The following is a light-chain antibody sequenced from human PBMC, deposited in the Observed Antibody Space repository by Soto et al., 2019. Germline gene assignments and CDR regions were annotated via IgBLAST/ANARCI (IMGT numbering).Light chain of an antibody. CDR3: SSYTSSSTLYVV. J-gene: IGLJ2*01. CDR1: SSDVGGYNY. V-gene: IGLV2-14*01. Sequence: QSALTQPASVSGSPGQSITISCTGTSSDVGGYNYVSWYQQHPGKAPKLMIYEVSNRPSGVSHRFSGSKSGNTASLTISGLQAEDEAEYYCSSYTSSSTLYVVFGGGTKLTVL. CDR2: EVS.